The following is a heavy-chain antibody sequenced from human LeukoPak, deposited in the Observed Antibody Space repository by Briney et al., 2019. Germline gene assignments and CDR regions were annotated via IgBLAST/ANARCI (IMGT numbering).Heavy chain of an antibody. D-gene: IGHD6-13*01. J-gene: IGHJ4*02. V-gene: IGHV4-59*01. CDR1: GGSISSYY. CDR3: ARAPYSSRWYYFDY. Sequence: SETLSLTCTVSGGSISSYYWSWIRQPPGKGLEWIGYIYYSGSTNYNPSLKSRVTISVDASKNQFSLKLSSVTAADTAVYYCARAPYSSRWYYFDYWGQGTLVTVSS. CDR2: IYYSGST.